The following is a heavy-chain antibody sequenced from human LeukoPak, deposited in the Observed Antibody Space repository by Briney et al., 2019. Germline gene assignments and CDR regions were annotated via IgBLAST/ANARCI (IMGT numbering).Heavy chain of an antibody. D-gene: IGHD3-22*01. Sequence: GGSLRLSCAASGFTLSSYWMSWVRQAPGKGLEWVAKIKQDGSEKYYVDSVKGRFTISRDNANNSLYLQMNSLRAEDTAVYYCARADYYDSSGYYDYWGQGTLVTVSS. CDR1: GFTLSSYW. J-gene: IGHJ4*02. CDR3: ARADYYDSSGYYDY. V-gene: IGHV3-7*04. CDR2: IKQDGSEK.